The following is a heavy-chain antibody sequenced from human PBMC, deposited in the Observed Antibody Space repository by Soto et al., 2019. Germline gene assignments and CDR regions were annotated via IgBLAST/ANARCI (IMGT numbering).Heavy chain of an antibody. CDR2: IYYSGST. Sequence: SETLSLTCTVSGGSISSYYWSWIRQPPGKGLEWIGYIYYSGSTNYNPSLKSRVTISVDTSKNQFSLKLSSVTAADTAVYYCARGALHLGETEQTYYYYYMDVWGKGTTVTVSS. J-gene: IGHJ6*03. CDR3: ARGALHLGETEQTYYYYYMDV. CDR1: GGSISSYY. V-gene: IGHV4-59*01. D-gene: IGHD3-16*01.